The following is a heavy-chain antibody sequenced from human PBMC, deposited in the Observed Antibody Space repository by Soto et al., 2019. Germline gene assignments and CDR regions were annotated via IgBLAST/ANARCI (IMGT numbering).Heavy chain of an antibody. V-gene: IGHV1-18*01. CDR3: ARDGAANYDILTGYFSVGMDV. D-gene: IGHD3-9*01. CDR1: GSTFNNYG. Sequence: QVPLVQSGVEVRKPGASVKVSCRASGSTFNNYGINWVRQAPGQGLEWMGWTSASNGHTNYAQKFQGRVTMTTDTSARTAYMELRSLRSDDTAVYYCARDGAANYDILTGYFSVGMDVWGQGTSVTVSS. CDR2: TSASNGHT. J-gene: IGHJ6*02.